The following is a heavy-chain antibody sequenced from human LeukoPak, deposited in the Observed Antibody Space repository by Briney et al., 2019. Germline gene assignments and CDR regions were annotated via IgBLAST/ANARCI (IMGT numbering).Heavy chain of an antibody. CDR3: ARHIVVVPAATSGMDV. V-gene: IGHV3-33*01. CDR1: GFTFSSYG. Sequence: GRSLRLSCAASGFTFSSYGMHWVRQAPGKGLEWVAVIWYDGSNKCYADSAKGRFTISRDNSKNTLYLQMNSLRAEDTAVYYCARHIVVVPAATSGMDVWGKGTTITVSS. D-gene: IGHD2-2*01. CDR2: IWYDGSNK. J-gene: IGHJ6*04.